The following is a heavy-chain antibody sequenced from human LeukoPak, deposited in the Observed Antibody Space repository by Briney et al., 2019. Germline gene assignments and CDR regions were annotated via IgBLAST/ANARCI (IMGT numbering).Heavy chain of an antibody. CDR2: IKQDGSDY. CDR3: AREQTPVIHYYFDS. CDR1: GFTFSSYW. Sequence: GGSLRLSCAASGFTFSSYWMSWVRQAPGKGLEWVANIKQDGSDYYYVDSVKGRFTISRDNAKNSLYLQMNSLRAEDTAVYYCAREQTPVIHYYFDSWSQGTLVTVSS. V-gene: IGHV3-7*01. J-gene: IGHJ4*02. D-gene: IGHD3-16*02.